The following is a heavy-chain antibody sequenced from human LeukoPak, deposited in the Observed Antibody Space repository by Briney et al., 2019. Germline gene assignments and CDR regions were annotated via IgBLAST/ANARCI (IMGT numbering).Heavy chain of an antibody. Sequence: SETLSLTCAVYGGSFSGYYWSWIRQPPGKGLEWIGEINHSGSTNYNPSLKSRVTISVDTSKNQFSLKLSSVTAADTAVYYCARVPARRVVTTPTYFDFWGQGTLVTVSS. CDR3: ARVPARRVVTTPTYFDF. D-gene: IGHD2-21*02. CDR2: INHSGST. V-gene: IGHV4-34*01. J-gene: IGHJ4*02. CDR1: GGSFSGYY.